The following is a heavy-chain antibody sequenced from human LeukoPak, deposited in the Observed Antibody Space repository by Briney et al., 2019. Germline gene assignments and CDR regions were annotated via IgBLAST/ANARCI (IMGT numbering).Heavy chain of an antibody. D-gene: IGHD3-22*01. CDR2: MSAYNGNT. V-gene: IGHV1-18*04. Sequence: ASVKVSCKASGYTLTKYGISWARQAPGQGLEWLGWMSAYNGNTAYAQNLQGRVTMTTDASTSTAYMELSRLRSDDTAVYYCAREWGYDSSETDYWGQGTLVTVSS. CDR3: AREWGYDSSETDY. J-gene: IGHJ4*02. CDR1: GYTLTKYG.